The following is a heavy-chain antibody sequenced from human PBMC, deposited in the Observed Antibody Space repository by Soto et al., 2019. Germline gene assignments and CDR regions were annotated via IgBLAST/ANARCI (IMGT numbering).Heavy chain of an antibody. J-gene: IGHJ4*02. D-gene: IGHD2-2*01. CDR2: IYYTGST. Sequence: LCGGSISSSIYYWGWIRQPPGKRLEWIGSIYYTGSTYHNPSLRTRVTISVDTSKNQFSLRLSSVTAADTAMYYCVRLDERPARRFDYWGQGTLVTVSS. CDR3: VRLDERPARRFDY. CDR1: GGSISSSIYY. V-gene: IGHV4-39*01.